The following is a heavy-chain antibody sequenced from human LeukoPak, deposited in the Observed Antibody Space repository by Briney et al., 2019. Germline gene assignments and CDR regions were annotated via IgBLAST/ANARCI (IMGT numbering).Heavy chain of an antibody. Sequence: GGSLRLSCAASGFTFTDYWMSWVRQAPGKGLEWVANIGQDGSNKFYVASVKGRFSISRDNAKNSVFLQMNNLRVEDTAIHYCATSRAAAGCDWGQGTLVTVSS. CDR2: IGQDGSNK. D-gene: IGHD6-13*01. V-gene: IGHV3-7*03. CDR3: ATSRAAAGCD. J-gene: IGHJ4*02. CDR1: GFTFTDYW.